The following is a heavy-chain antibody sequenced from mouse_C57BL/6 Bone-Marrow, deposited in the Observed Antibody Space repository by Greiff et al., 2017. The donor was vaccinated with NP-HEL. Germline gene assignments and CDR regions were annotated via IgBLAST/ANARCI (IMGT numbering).Heavy chain of an antibody. CDR2: INYDGSST. Sequence: EVNLVESEGGLVQPGSSMKLSCTASGFTFSDYYMAWVRQVPEKGLEWVANINYDGSSTYYLDSLKSRFIISRDNAKNILYLQMSSLKSEDTATYYCAREIYDGYYYAMDYWGQGTSVTVSS. D-gene: IGHD2-3*01. V-gene: IGHV5-16*01. CDR1: GFTFSDYY. CDR3: AREIYDGYYYAMDY. J-gene: IGHJ4*01.